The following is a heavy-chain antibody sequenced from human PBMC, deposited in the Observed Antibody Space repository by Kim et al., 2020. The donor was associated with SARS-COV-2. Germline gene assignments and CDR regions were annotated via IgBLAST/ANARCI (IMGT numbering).Heavy chain of an antibody. Sequence: SETLSLTCTVSGGSISSYYWSWIRQPPGKGLEWIGYIYYSGSTNYNPSLKSRVTISVDTSKNQFSLKLSSVTAADTAVYYCAREGYLVGASDIWGQGTMV. CDR3: AREGYLVGASDI. V-gene: IGHV4-59*01. D-gene: IGHD1-1*01. J-gene: IGHJ3*02. CDR1: GGSISSYY. CDR2: IYYSGST.